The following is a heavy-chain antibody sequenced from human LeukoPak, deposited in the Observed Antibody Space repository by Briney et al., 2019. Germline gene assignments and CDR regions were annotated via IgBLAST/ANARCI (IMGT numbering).Heavy chain of an antibody. Sequence: PGGSLRLSCAASGFTFSSYEMNRVRQAPGKGLEWVSYISSSGSTIYYADSVKGRFTISRDNAKNSLYLQMNSLRAEDTAVYYCAREQLVLGNAFDIWGQGTMVTVSS. CDR3: AREQLVLGNAFDI. V-gene: IGHV3-48*03. CDR2: ISSSGSTI. D-gene: IGHD6-13*01. CDR1: GFTFSSYE. J-gene: IGHJ3*02.